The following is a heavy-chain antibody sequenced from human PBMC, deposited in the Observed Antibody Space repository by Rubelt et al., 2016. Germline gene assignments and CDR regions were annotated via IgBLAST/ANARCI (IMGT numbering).Heavy chain of an antibody. CDR3: ARDIVAATYVFDY. J-gene: IGHJ4*02. D-gene: IGHD1-26*01. V-gene: IGHV3-11*04. CDR2: ISSGSRAI. CDR1: GGSFSGYY. Sequence: QVQLQQWGAGLLKPSETLSLTCAVYGGSFSGYYWNWIRQPPGKGLAWISYISSGSRAIFYADSVKGRFAVSRDNANNSLYRKMNSRRAEDTAMYYCARDIVAATYVFDYWGQGTLVTVSS.